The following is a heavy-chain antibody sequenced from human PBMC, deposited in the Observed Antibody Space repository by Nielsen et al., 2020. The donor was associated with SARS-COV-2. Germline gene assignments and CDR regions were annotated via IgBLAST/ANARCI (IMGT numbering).Heavy chain of an antibody. CDR1: GGPISSYY. D-gene: IGHD3-3*01. J-gene: IGHJ6*04. Sequence: SETLSLTCTVSGGPISSYYWSWIRQPPGEGLEWIGYVYHSGSARNKYNPSLKSRVTISVDTSKNQFSLKLSSVTAADTAVYYCARHKDSDFWSGYTNGPVDVWGKGTTVTVSP. CDR2: VYHSGSA. V-gene: IGHV4-59*08. CDR3: ARHKDSDFWSGYTNGPVDV.